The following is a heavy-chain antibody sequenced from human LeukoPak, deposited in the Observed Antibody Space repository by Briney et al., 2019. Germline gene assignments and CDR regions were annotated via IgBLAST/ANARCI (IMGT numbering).Heavy chain of an antibody. CDR1: GFTFANYA. CDR2: LTPAGTT. CDR3: VKESPYPEGSTARIYYFDS. V-gene: IGHV3-23*01. J-gene: IGHJ4*02. Sequence: GGSLRLSCAASGFTFANYAMSWVRQAPGKGLEWVSALTPAGTTFYADIVKGRFSVSRDNSKNTLSLQMNSLRAEDTAVYYCVKESPYPEGSTARIYYFDSWGQGTLVTVSS. D-gene: IGHD2-2*01.